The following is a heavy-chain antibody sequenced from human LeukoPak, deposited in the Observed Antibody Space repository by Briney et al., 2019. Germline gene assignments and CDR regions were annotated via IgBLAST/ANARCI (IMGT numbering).Heavy chain of an antibody. V-gene: IGHV3-23*01. Sequence: GGSLRLSCAASGFTFSSYSMSWVRQAPGKGLEWVSAINAGGGTTYYTDSVKGRFTISRDNAKDSLYLQMNSLRAEDTAVYYCARGGNWNPFDYWGQGTLVTVSS. CDR1: GFTFSSYS. CDR3: ARGGNWNPFDY. J-gene: IGHJ4*02. D-gene: IGHD1-20*01. CDR2: INAGGGTT.